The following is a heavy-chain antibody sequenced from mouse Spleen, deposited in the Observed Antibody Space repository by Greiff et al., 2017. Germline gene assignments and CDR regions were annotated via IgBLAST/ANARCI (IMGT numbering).Heavy chain of an antibody. Sequence: EVKLMESGGGLVKLGGSLKLSCAASGFTFSSYAMSWVRQTPEKRLEWVATISSGGGNTYYPDSVKGRFTISRDNAKNTLYLQMSSLKSEDTAMYYCARLTGTRDYFDYWGQGTTLTVSS. CDR1: GFTFSSYA. D-gene: IGHD4-1*01. J-gene: IGHJ2*01. CDR3: ARLTGTRDYFDY. CDR2: ISSGGGNT. V-gene: IGHV5-9*04.